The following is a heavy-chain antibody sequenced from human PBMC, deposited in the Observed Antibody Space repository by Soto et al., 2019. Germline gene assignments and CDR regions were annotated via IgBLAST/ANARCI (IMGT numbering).Heavy chain of an antibody. CDR2: IFPSGTT. V-gene: IGHV4-30-2*01. J-gene: IGHJ4*02. CDR3: ARSRKFDY. Sequence: QVQLRESGSGLVKPLETLSLTCGVSGGSLSGATYSWNWIRQPPGKGLELIGYIFPSGTTYYNPSLKSRVTISIDDSTNQFSLSLRSFNAADTAVYYCARSRKFDYWRQVTLVSVSS. CDR1: GGSLSGATYS.